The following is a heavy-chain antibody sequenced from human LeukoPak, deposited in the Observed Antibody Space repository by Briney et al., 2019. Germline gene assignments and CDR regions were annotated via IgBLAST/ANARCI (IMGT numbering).Heavy chain of an antibody. J-gene: IGHJ4*02. Sequence: GGSLRLSCVAPGFTFSSYAMSWVRQAPGKGLEWVSAISGSGGSTYYADSVKGRFTISRDNSKNTLYLQMNSLRAEDTAVYYCAKRGYSSSWYLPHFDYWGQGTLVTVSS. CDR3: AKRGYSSSWYLPHFDY. CDR2: ISGSGGST. V-gene: IGHV3-23*01. CDR1: GFTFSSYA. D-gene: IGHD6-13*01.